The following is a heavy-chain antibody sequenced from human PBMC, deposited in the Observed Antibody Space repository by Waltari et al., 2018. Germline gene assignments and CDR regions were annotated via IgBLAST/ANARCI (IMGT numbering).Heavy chain of an antibody. D-gene: IGHD3-10*01. CDR2: INPNSGGT. CDR1: GYTFTAYY. Sequence: QVQLVQSGAEVKKPGASVKVSCKASGYTFTAYYMYWVRQAPGQGLEWMGWINPNSGGTNYAQKFQGRVTMTRDTSISTAYMELSRLRSDDTAVYYCARDVGFGEFDAFDIWGQGTMVTVSS. CDR3: ARDVGFGEFDAFDI. V-gene: IGHV1-2*02. J-gene: IGHJ3*02.